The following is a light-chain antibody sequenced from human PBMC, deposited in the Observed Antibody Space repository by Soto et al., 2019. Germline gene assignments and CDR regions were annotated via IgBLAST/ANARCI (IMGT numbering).Light chain of an antibody. CDR3: QQYNQWPSWT. CDR1: EDVGSN. CDR2: GAS. V-gene: IGKV3-15*01. J-gene: IGKJ1*01. Sequence: EIVMTQSPDTLSVSPGERVTLSCRASEDVGSNLAWYQQKVGQVPRLVIYGASSRATGMPARFSASGSGTEFTLTISSLKSEDFGFYYCQQYNQWPSWTFGQGTRVDI.